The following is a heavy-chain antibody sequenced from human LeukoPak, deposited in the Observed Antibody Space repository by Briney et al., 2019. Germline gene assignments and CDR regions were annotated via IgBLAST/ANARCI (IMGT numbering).Heavy chain of an antibody. V-gene: IGHV1-69*04. CDR3: AREWWGYDVLTGDNWFDP. CDR1: GGTFSSYA. D-gene: IGHD3-9*01. Sequence: GASVKVSCKASGGTFSSYAISWVRQAPGQGLEWMGRIIPILGIANYAQKFQGRVTITADKSTSTVYIELRSLTSDDTAAYYCAREWWGYDVLTGDNWFDPWGQGTLVTVSS. CDR2: IIPILGIA. J-gene: IGHJ5*02.